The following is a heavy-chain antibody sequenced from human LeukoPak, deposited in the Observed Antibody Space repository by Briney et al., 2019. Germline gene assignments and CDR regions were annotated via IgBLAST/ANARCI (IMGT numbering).Heavy chain of an antibody. CDR1: GFTFSNYE. V-gene: IGHV3-30-3*01. CDR2: ISYDGSNK. D-gene: IGHD6-19*01. CDR3: ARDRQWLARYYYYDMDV. J-gene: IGHJ6*02. Sequence: GGSLRLSCAASGFTFSNYEMNWVRQAPGKGLEWVAVISYDGSNKYYADSVKGRFTISRDNSKNTLYLQMNSLRAEDTAAYYCARDRQWLARYYYYDMDVWGQGTTVTVSS.